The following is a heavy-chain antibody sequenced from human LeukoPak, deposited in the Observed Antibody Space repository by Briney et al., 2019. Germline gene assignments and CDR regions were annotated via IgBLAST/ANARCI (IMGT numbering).Heavy chain of an antibody. J-gene: IGHJ4*02. CDR2: IYYSGST. CDR3: ARLTTVTTNFDY. Sequence: SETLSLTCTVSGGSISSYYWSWIRQPPGKGLEWIGYIYYSGSTNYNPSPKSRVTISVDTSKNQFSLKLSSVTAADTAVYYCARLTTVTTNFDYWGQGTLVTVSS. D-gene: IGHD4-17*01. V-gene: IGHV4-59*08. CDR1: GGSISSYY.